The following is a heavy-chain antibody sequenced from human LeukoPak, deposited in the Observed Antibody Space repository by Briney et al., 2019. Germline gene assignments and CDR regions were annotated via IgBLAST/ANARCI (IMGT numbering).Heavy chain of an antibody. J-gene: IGHJ4*02. CDR1: GFTFSTYS. V-gene: IGHV3-48*02. Sequence: GGSLRLSCAASGFTFSTYSMNWVRQAPGKGLEWISYISISTSTIHYADSVKGRFTISRDNARNSLYLQMNSLRDEDTAVYYCARDYRYAFDYWGQGTLVTVSS. CDR2: ISISTSTI. D-gene: IGHD2-8*01. CDR3: ARDYRYAFDY.